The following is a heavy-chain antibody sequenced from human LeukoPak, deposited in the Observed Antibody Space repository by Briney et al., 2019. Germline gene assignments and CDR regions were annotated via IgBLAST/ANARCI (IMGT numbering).Heavy chain of an antibody. D-gene: IGHD2-15*01. Sequence: SETLSLTCIVSVGSISRYYWSWIRQPAGKGLEWIGRLYPSGSTNYNPSLKSRVAMSVDTSKSQFSLKLSSVTAADTAVYYCARQGYCSGGSCYDWFDPWGQGTLVTVSS. V-gene: IGHV4-4*07. CDR2: LYPSGST. J-gene: IGHJ5*02. CDR1: VGSISRYY. CDR3: ARQGYCSGGSCYDWFDP.